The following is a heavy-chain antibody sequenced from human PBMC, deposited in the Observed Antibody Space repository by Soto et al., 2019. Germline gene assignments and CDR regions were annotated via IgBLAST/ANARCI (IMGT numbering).Heavy chain of an antibody. CDR1: GYTFTSYG. D-gene: IGHD2-2*01. CDR3: AREGYCSSTSCPHYYYYYGMDV. Sequence: ASVKVSCKASGYTFTSYGISWVRQAPGQGLEWMGWISAYNGNTNYAQKLQGRVTMTTDTSTSTAYMELRSLRSDDTAVYYCAREGYCSSTSCPHYYYYYGMDVWGQGTTVTVSS. J-gene: IGHJ6*02. V-gene: IGHV1-18*01. CDR2: ISAYNGNT.